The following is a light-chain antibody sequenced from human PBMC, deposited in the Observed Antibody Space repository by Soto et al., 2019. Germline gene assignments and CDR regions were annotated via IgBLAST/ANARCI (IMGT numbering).Light chain of an antibody. CDR1: SSNIGAGYD. CDR2: GNS. CDR3: QSYDSRLSGRV. J-gene: IGLJ3*02. V-gene: IGLV1-40*01. Sequence: QSVLTQPPSVSGAPGQRVTISCTGSSSNIGAGYDVHWYQQLPGTAPKLLISGNSNRPSGVPDRFSGSKSGTSASLAITGLQAEDEADYYCQSYDSRLSGRVFGGGTKVTVL.